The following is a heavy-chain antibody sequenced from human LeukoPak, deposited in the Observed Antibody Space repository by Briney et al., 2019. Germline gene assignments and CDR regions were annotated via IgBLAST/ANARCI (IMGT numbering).Heavy chain of an antibody. CDR2: IYYSGST. V-gene: IGHV4-59*12. CDR3: ARALSRVRRWFDP. Sequence: SETLSLTCTVSGGSISSYYWSWIRQPPGKGLEWIGYIYYSGSTNYNPSLKSRVTISVDTSKNQFSLKLSSVTAADTAVYYCARALSRVRRWFDPWGQGTLVAVSS. CDR1: GGSISSYY. J-gene: IGHJ5*02.